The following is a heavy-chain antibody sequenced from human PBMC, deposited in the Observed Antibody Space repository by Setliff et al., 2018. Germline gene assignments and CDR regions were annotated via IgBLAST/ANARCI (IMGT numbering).Heavy chain of an antibody. V-gene: IGHV7-4-1*02. Sequence: GASVKVSCKASGYTFTQYPINWVRQAPGQGLEWMGWINTKTGKPTYAQAFRGRLVFSLDTSVSTAYLQITSLKAEDTAVYYCARASRFGTIKYRGDYYMDVWGKGTTVTVSS. D-gene: IGHD3-10*01. CDR3: ARASRFGTIKYRGDYYMDV. CDR1: GYTFTQYP. CDR2: INTKTGKP. J-gene: IGHJ6*03.